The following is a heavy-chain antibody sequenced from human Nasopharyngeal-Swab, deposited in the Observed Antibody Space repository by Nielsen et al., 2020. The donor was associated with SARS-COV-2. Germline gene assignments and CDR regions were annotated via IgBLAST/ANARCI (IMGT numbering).Heavy chain of an antibody. J-gene: IGHJ5*01. Sequence: SETLSLTCTVSGGSISSYYWSWIRQPAGKRLEWIGRVYSNGSPNYNPSLKSRVTMSADTSKNQFSLKLTSVTAADTAVYYCARGPITLRWWFEPWGQGTLVTVSS. D-gene: IGHD2-21*01. CDR2: VYSNGSP. CDR1: GGSISSYY. V-gene: IGHV4-4*07. CDR3: ARGPITLRWWFEP.